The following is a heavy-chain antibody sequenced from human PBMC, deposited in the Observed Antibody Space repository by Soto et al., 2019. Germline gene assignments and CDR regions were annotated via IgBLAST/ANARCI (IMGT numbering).Heavy chain of an antibody. CDR3: AREGPYGDYGDY. Sequence: QVQLQESGPGLVKPSETLSLTCTVSGGSVSSYYWSWIRQPPGKGLEWIGYIFYTGSTNYNPSLKSRVAISVDTSKDQFSLKVISVTAADTAVYYCAREGPYGDYGDYWGQGTLVTVSS. CDR1: GGSVSSYY. CDR2: IFYTGST. J-gene: IGHJ4*02. V-gene: IGHV4-59*02. D-gene: IGHD4-17*01.